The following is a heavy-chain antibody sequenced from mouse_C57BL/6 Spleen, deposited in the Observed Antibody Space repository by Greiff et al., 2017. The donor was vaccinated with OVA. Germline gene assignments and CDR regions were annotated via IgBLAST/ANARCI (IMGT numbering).Heavy chain of an antibody. J-gene: IGHJ2*01. V-gene: IGHV14-2*01. CDR1: GFNIKDYY. Sequence: EVKLMESGAELVKPGASVKLSCTASGFNIKDYYMHWVKQRTEQGLEWIGRIDPEDGETKYAPKFQGKATITADTSSNTAYLQLSSLTSEDTAVYYCAPTYYGSSDFDYWGQGTTLTVSS. CDR2: IDPEDGET. CDR3: APTYYGSSDFDY. D-gene: IGHD1-1*01.